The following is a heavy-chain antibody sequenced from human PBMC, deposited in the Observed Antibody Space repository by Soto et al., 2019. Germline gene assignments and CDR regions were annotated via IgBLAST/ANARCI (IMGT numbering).Heavy chain of an antibody. V-gene: IGHV1-8*01. J-gene: IGHJ6*02. D-gene: IGHD3-9*01. Sequence: ASVKVSCKASGYTLTSYDINWVRQATGQGLEWMGWMNPNSGNTGYAQKFQGRVTMTRNTSISTAYMELSSLRSEDTAVYYCARLTAYYDILTGYYKKYYYYGMDVWGQGTTVTVSS. CDR2: MNPNSGNT. CDR1: GYTLTSYD. CDR3: ARLTAYYDILTGYYKKYYYYGMDV.